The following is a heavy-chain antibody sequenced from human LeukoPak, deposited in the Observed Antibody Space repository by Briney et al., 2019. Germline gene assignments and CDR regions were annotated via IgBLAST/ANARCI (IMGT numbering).Heavy chain of an antibody. CDR3: AKWGDYDILTGYYVSDF. J-gene: IGHJ4*02. D-gene: IGHD3-9*01. CDR1: GFIFRNYH. V-gene: IGHV3-23*01. CDR2: ITGSGDSI. Sequence: GGSLRLSCAASGFIFRNYHMRWVRQAPGKGLVWVSAITGSGDSIYYADSVKGRFTISRDNSKNTLYVEMNTLRAEDTAVYYCAKWGDYDILTGYYVSDFWGQGTLVTVSS.